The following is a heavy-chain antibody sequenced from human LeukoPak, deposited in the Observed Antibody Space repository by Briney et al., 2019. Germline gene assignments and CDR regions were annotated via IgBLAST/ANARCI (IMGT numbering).Heavy chain of an antibody. V-gene: IGHV3-23*01. Sequence: GGSLRLSCAASGFTVSSNYTSWVRQAPGKGLEWVSAISGIGGSTYYADSVKGRFTISRDNSKNTLYLQMNSLRAEDTAVYYCRFTYSGSWIYFDYWGQGTLVTVSS. D-gene: IGHD1-26*01. CDR1: GFTVSSNY. CDR3: RFTYSGSWIYFDY. CDR2: ISGIGGST. J-gene: IGHJ4*02.